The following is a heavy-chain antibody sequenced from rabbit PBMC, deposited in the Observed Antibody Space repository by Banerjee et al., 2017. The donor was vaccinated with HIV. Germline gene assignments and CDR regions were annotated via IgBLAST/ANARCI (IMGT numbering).Heavy chain of an antibody. J-gene: IGHJ4*01. CDR3: ARDDDYGDYYFSL. Sequence: QSLEESGGDLVKPGASLTLTCTASGFSFSSTYYMCWVRQAPGKGLEWIACIYAGGSGSTYYASWAKGRFTISETSSTTVTLQMTSLTAADTATYFCARDDDYGDYYFSLWGQGTLVTVS. D-gene: IGHD2-1*01. CDR1: GFSFSSTYY. CDR2: IYAGGSGST. V-gene: IGHV1S40*01.